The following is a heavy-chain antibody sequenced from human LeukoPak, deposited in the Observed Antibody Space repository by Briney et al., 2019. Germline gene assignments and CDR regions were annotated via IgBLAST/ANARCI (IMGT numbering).Heavy chain of an antibody. CDR3: AREDHTNGWYSFDS. Sequence: GASVKVSCKASGYTFTSYGISWVRQAPGQGLEWMGRITPIFGTANYAQKFQGRATIITDESTSTAYMELSSLRSEDTAMYFCAREDHTNGWYSFDSWGQGTLVTVSS. V-gene: IGHV1-69*05. CDR1: GYTFTSYG. D-gene: IGHD6-19*01. CDR2: ITPIFGTA. J-gene: IGHJ4*02.